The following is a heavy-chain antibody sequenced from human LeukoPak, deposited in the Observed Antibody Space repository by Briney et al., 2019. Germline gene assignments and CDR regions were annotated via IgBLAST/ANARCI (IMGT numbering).Heavy chain of an antibody. D-gene: IGHD2-2*01. V-gene: IGHV4-59*01. CDR1: GGSLSSYY. J-gene: IGHJ5*02. CDR2: IYYSGST. CDR3: ARGYCSSTSCSHYNWFDP. Sequence: PSETLSLTCTVSGGSLSSYYLSWIRQPPGKGLEWIGYIYYSGSTNYNPSLKRRVTISVDTSKNQFSLKLSSVTAADTAVYYCARGYCSSTSCSHYNWFDPWGQGTLVTVSS.